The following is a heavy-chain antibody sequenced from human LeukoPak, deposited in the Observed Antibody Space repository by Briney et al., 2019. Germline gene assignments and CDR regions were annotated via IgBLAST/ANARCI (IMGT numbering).Heavy chain of an antibody. V-gene: IGHV5-51*01. CDR2: IYPGDSDT. CDR3: ARRYYYGSGSYYDNWFDP. Sequence: GESLKISCKGSGYSFTSYWIGWVRQMPGKGLEWMGIIYPGDSDTRYSPSFQGQVTISADKSISTAYLQWSSLKASDTAMYYCARRYYYGSGSYYDNWFDPWGQGTLVTVSS. CDR1: GYSFTSYW. J-gene: IGHJ5*02. D-gene: IGHD3-10*01.